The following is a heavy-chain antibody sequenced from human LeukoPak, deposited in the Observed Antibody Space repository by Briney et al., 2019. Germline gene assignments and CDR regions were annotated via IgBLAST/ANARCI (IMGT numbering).Heavy chain of an antibody. J-gene: IGHJ6*02. Sequence: GGSLRLSCAASGFTFSSYGMHWVRQAPGKGLEWVAVIWYDGSNKYYADSVKGRFTISRDNSKNTLYLQMNSLRAEDTAVYYCAREDYDGFHYYYGMDVWGQGTTVTVSS. D-gene: IGHD3-22*01. CDR2: IWYDGSNK. CDR1: GFTFSSYG. V-gene: IGHV3-33*01. CDR3: AREDYDGFHYYYGMDV.